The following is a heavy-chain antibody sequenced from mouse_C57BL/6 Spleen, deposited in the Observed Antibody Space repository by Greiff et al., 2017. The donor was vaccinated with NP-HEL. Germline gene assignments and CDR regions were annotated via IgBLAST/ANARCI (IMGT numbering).Heavy chain of an antibody. J-gene: IGHJ4*01. CDR3: ARDGGYDGYFYAMDY. CDR2: ISYDGSN. V-gene: IGHV3-6*01. D-gene: IGHD2-3*01. CDR1: GYSITSGYY. Sequence: VQLKQSGPGLVKPSQSLSLTCSVTGYSITSGYYWNWIRQFPGNKLEWMGYISYDGSNNYNPSLKNRISITRDTSKNQFFLKLNSVTTEDTATYYCARDGGYDGYFYAMDYWGQGTSVTVSS.